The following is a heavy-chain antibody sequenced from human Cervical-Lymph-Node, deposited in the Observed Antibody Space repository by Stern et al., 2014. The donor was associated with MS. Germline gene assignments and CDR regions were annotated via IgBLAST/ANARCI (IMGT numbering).Heavy chain of an antibody. Sequence: VQLVQSGAEVKKPGASVKVSCKASGYTFTGYDMHWVRQAPGQGLEWMGRISHNSGGTNYAQKFQGRVTMTRDTSISTAYMELSRLRSDDTAVYYCARVGTTGTTSLDYWGQGTLVTVSS. CDR3: ARVGTTGTTSLDY. V-gene: IGHV1-2*06. CDR2: ISHNSGGT. D-gene: IGHD1-1*01. CDR1: GYTFTGYD. J-gene: IGHJ4*02.